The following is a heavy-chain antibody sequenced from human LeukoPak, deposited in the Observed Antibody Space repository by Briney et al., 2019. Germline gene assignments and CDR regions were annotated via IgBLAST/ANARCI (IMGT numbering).Heavy chain of an antibody. CDR1: GYTFTSYG. V-gene: IGHV1-69*04. CDR3: ARDLGSYDFWSGYYPFDY. Sequence: EASVKVSCKASGYTFTSYGISWVRQAPGQGLEWMGRIIPILGIANYAQKFQGRVTITADKSTSTAYMELSSLRSEDTAVYYCARDLGSYDFWSGYYPFDYWGQGTLVTVSS. D-gene: IGHD3-3*01. CDR2: IIPILGIA. J-gene: IGHJ4*02.